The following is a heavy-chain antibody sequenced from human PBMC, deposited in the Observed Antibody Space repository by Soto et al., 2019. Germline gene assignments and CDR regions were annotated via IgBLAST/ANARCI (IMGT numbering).Heavy chain of an antibody. J-gene: IGHJ4*02. CDR3: ARNKGDGLHRPGY. Sequence: EVQLVESGGGLVKPGGSLRLSCAASGFTFSSYSMNWVRQAPGKGLEWVSSISSSSSYIYYAESVKGRFTLSRDYAMNSRNRKMNCIRAESTTVYNCARNKGDGLHRPGYWGQGTMVA. CDR1: GFTFSSYS. D-gene: IGHD2-21*01. V-gene: IGHV3-21*01. CDR2: ISSSSSYI.